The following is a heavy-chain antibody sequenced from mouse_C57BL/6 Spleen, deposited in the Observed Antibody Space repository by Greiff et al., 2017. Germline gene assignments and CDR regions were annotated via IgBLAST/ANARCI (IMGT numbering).Heavy chain of an antibody. CDR3: ARDQGITTVVPFDY. D-gene: IGHD1-1*01. V-gene: IGHV3-6*01. Sequence: EVQVVESGPGLVKPSQSLSLTCSVTGYSITSGYYWNWIRQFPGNKLEWMGYISYDGSNNYNPSLKNRISITRDTSKNQFFLKLNSVTTEDTATYYCARDQGITTVVPFDYWGQGTTLTVSS. CDR1: GYSITSGYY. J-gene: IGHJ2*01. CDR2: ISYDGSN.